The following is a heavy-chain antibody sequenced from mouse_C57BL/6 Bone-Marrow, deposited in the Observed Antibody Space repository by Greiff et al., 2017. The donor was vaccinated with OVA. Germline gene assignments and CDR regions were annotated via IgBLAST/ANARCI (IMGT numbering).Heavy chain of an antibody. J-gene: IGHJ2*01. CDR3: ARKRQLRLGDY. Sequence: VHLVESGAELARPGASVKLSCKASGYTFTSYGISWVKQRTGQGLEWIGEIYPRSGNTYYNEKFKGKATLTADKSSSTAYMELRSLTSEDSAVYFCARKRQLRLGDYWGQGTTLTVSS. V-gene: IGHV1-81*01. CDR1: GYTFTSYG. D-gene: IGHD3-2*02. CDR2: IYPRSGNT.